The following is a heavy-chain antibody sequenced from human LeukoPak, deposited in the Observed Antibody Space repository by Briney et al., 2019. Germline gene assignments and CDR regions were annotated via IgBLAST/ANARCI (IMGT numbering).Heavy chain of an antibody. CDR3: AKARVWERLIYYFDY. V-gene: IGHV3-48*03. Sequence: GGSLRLSCAASGFTFSSYEMNWVRQAPGKGLEWVSYISSSGSTIYYADSVKGRFTISRDNAKNSLYLQMNSLRAEDTAVYYCAKARVWERLIYYFDYWGQGTLVTVSS. J-gene: IGHJ4*02. CDR2: ISSSGSTI. D-gene: IGHD1-26*01. CDR1: GFTFSSYE.